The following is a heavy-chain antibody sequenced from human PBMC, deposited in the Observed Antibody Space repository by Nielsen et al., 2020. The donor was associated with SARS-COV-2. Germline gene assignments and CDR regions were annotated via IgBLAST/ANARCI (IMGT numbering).Heavy chain of an antibody. CDR3: AGLPARYCSGGSCYSPYYYYYGMDV. D-gene: IGHD2-15*01. CDR1: GYSFTSYW. J-gene: IGHJ6*02. Sequence: GESLKISCKGSGYSFTSYWISWVRQMPGKGLEWMGRIDPSDSYTNYSPSFQGHVTISADKSISTAYLQWSSLKASDTAMYYCAGLPARYCSGGSCYSPYYYYYGMDVWGQGTTVTVSS. CDR2: IDPSDSYT. V-gene: IGHV5-10-1*01.